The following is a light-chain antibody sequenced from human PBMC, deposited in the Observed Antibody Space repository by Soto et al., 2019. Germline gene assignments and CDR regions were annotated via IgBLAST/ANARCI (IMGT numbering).Light chain of an antibody. Sequence: QSALTQPPSASGSPGQSVTISCTGTSSDVGAYKYVSWYQQHPGKAPKLLIYEVSKRPSGVPDRFSGSKSGNTASLTVSGLQAEDEAEYYCSSYAGSDTFVFGTGTKLTVL. CDR3: SSYAGSDTFV. V-gene: IGLV2-8*01. CDR2: EVS. J-gene: IGLJ1*01. CDR1: SSDVGAYKY.